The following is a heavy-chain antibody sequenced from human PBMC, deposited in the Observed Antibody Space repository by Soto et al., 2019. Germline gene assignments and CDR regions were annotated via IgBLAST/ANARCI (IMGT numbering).Heavy chain of an antibody. J-gene: IGHJ6*02. Sequence: SVEVSCKASRYTFTSYAMHWVRQAPGQRLEWMGGIIPVIGKANYAQKFQGRVTITADESTSIVYMDVTSLKSEDTAVYYCARGDATKIVVTTYYAMDVWGQGTTVTVSS. V-gene: IGHV1-69*13. D-gene: IGHD3-9*01. CDR1: RYTFTSYA. CDR2: IIPVIGKA. CDR3: ARGDATKIVVTTYYAMDV.